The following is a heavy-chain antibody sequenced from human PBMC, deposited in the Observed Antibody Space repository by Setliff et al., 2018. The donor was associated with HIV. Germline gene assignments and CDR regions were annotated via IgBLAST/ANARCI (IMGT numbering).Heavy chain of an antibody. CDR1: GFNFADYG. CDR2: ISWSGITT. V-gene: IGHV3-20*04. D-gene: IGHD3-3*01. CDR3: AREYSEADPHFDY. J-gene: IGHJ4*01. Sequence: GESLKISCIVSGFNFADYGMSWVRQVPGKGLEWVAGISWSGITTTYADSVKGRFTIFRDNAKNSLYMQMNTLGAEDTAFYYCAREYSEADPHFDYWGHGTLVAVSS.